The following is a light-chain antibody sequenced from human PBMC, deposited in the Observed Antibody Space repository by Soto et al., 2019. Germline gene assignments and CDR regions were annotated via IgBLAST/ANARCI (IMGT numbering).Light chain of an antibody. V-gene: IGKV3-11*01. J-gene: IGKJ4*01. CDR2: DAS. CDR1: QSVSSY. Sequence: EIVLTQSPATLSLSPGERATLSCRASQSVSSYLAWYQQKPGQAPRLLIYDASNRATGIPARFSGSGSGTDLTLPISSLEPEDFAVYYCQQRSNWPLLTFGGGTKVEIK. CDR3: QQRSNWPLLT.